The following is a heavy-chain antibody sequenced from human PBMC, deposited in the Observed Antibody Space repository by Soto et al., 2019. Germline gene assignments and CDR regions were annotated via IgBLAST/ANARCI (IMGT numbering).Heavy chain of an antibody. CDR1: GGSISSSNW. CDR3: ARGQYYDSSALTQYYFDY. V-gene: IGHV4-4*02. D-gene: IGHD3-22*01. CDR2: IYHSGST. J-gene: IGHJ4*02. Sequence: SETLSLTCAVSGGSISSSNWWSWVRQPPGKGLEWIGEIYHSGSTNYNPSLKSRVTISVDKSKNQFSLKLSSVTAADTAVYYCARGQYYDSSALTQYYFDYWGQGTLVTVSS.